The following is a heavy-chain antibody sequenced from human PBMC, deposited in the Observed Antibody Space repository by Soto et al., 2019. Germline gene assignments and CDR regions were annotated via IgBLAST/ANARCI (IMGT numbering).Heavy chain of an antibody. Sequence: GGSLRLSCAASGFTFSSYGMHWVRQAPGKGLEWVAVIWYDGSNKYYADSVKGRFTISRDNSKNTLYLQMNSLRAEDTAVYYCARDCSGGSCYFGAFDIWGQGTMVTVSS. V-gene: IGHV3-33*01. CDR1: GFTFSSYG. CDR2: IWYDGSNK. D-gene: IGHD2-15*01. CDR3: ARDCSGGSCYFGAFDI. J-gene: IGHJ3*02.